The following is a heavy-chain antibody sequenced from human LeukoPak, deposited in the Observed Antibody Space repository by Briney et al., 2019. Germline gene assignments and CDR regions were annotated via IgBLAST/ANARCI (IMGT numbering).Heavy chain of an antibody. V-gene: IGHV4-39*01. CDR1: GGSISSSSYY. J-gene: IGHJ4*02. CDR3: ARHIRYCSGGSCLPQD. Sequence: SETLSLTCTVSGGSISSSSYYWGWIRQPPGKGLEWIGSIYYSGSTYYNPSLKSRVTISVDTSKNQFSLKLSSVTAADTAVYYCARHIRYCSGGSCLPQDWGQGTLVTVSS. D-gene: IGHD2-15*01. CDR2: IYYSGST.